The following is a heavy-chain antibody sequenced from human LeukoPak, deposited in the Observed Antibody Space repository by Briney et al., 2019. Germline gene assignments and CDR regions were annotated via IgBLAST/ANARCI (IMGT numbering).Heavy chain of an antibody. CDR3: ARGCSSTSCHDYYGMDV. V-gene: IGHV1-69*13. Sequence: GASVKVSCKASGYTFTSYGISWVRQAPGQGLEWMGGIIPIFGTANYAQKFQGRVTITADESTSTAYMELSSLRSEDTAVYYCARGCSSTSCHDYYGMDVWGQGTTVTVSS. D-gene: IGHD2-2*01. CDR2: IIPIFGTA. CDR1: GYTFTSYG. J-gene: IGHJ6*02.